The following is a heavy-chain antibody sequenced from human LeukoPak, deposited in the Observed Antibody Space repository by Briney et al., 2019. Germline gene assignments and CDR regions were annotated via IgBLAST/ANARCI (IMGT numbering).Heavy chain of an antibody. CDR1: GFTFSSYS. J-gene: IGHJ4*02. CDR2: IFSGGST. V-gene: IGHV3-53*01. D-gene: IGHD3-10*01. CDR3: ARILTYASGSYFDY. Sequence: GGSLRLSCAASGFTFSSYSMSWVRQAPGKGLEWVSVIFSGGSTLYADSVKGRFTFSRDNSKNTLYLQMNSLRAEDTAVYYCARILTYASGSYFDYWGQGTLVTVSS.